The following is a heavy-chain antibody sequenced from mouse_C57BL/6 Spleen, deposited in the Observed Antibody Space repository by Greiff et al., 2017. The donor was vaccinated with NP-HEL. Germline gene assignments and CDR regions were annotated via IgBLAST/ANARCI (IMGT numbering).Heavy chain of an antibody. J-gene: IGHJ3*01. CDR1: GFSLTSYG. CDR3: AGYDPWFAY. V-gene: IGHV2-2*01. D-gene: IGHD2-10*02. CDR2: IWSGGST. Sequence: VMLVESGPGLVQPSQSLSITCTVSGFSLTSYGVHWVRQSPGKGLEWLGVIWSGGSTDYNAAFISRLSISKDNSKSQVFFKMNSLRADDTAIYYCAGYDPWFAYWGQGTLVTVSA.